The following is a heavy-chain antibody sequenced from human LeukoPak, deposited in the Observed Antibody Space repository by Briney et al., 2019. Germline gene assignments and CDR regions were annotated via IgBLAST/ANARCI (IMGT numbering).Heavy chain of an antibody. CDR3: ARLEWIYYYMDV. Sequence: PSETLSLTCTVSGGAISSYYWSWIRQPPGKGLEWIGYIQYSGSTNYNPSLKSRVTISVDTSKNQFSLKLSSVTAADTAVYYCARLEWIYYYMDVWGKGTTVTVSS. D-gene: IGHD3-3*01. CDR1: GGAISSYY. J-gene: IGHJ6*03. CDR2: IQYSGST. V-gene: IGHV4-59*13.